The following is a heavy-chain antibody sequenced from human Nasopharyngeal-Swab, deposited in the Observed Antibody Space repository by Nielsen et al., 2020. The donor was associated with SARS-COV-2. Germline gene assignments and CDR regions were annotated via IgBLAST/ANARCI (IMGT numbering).Heavy chain of an antibody. CDR2: IYYSGST. CDR3: ARAEYYDFWSGYPISYYYYMDV. J-gene: IGHJ6*03. CDR1: GGSFSGYY. Sequence: SETLSLTCAVYGGSFSGYYWSWIRQPPGKGLEWIGYIYYSGSTNYNPSLKSRVTISVDTSKNQFSLKLSSVTAADTAVYYCARAEYYDFWSGYPISYYYYMDVWGKGTTVTVSS. V-gene: IGHV4-59*01. D-gene: IGHD3-3*01.